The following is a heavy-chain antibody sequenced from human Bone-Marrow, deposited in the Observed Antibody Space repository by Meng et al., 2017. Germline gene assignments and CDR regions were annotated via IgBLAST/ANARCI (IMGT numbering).Heavy chain of an antibody. D-gene: IGHD2-15*01. J-gene: IGHJ5*02. Sequence: ASVKVSCKASGYTFTTYGISWVRQAPGQGLEWMGWISTYNGYTNYAQKLQGRLTMTTDTSTTTAYMELRSLGSDDTAVYYCARVSAKYCSGGSCYSWFDPWGQGTLVTVSS. CDR3: ARVSAKYCSGGSCYSWFDP. V-gene: IGHV1-18*01. CDR2: ISTYNGYT. CDR1: GYTFTTYG.